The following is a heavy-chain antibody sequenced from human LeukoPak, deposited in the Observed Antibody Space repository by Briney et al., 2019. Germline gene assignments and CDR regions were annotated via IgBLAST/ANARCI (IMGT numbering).Heavy chain of an antibody. Sequence: AGGSLRLSCAASGFTFDDYAMHWVRQAPGKGLEWVSLISWDGGSTYYADSVKGRFTISRDNSKNSLYLQMNSLRAEDTALYYCAKTTDDGSGSYFFDYWGQGTLVTVSS. J-gene: IGHJ4*02. CDR3: AKTTDDGSGSYFFDY. D-gene: IGHD3-10*01. CDR1: GFTFDDYA. CDR2: ISWDGGST. V-gene: IGHV3-43D*03.